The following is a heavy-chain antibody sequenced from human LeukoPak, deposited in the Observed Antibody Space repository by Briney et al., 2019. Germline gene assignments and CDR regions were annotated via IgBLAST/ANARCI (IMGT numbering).Heavy chain of an antibody. CDR2: IRYDGRNK. V-gene: IGHV3-30*02. D-gene: IGHD6-13*01. CDR1: GFTFSSYG. J-gene: IGHJ4*02. Sequence: GGSLRLSCAASGFTFSSYGMHWVRQAPGKGLEGVAFIRYDGRNKYYTDSVKGRFTISRDNSKNTLYLQMNSLKTEDTAVYYCTIYSSSWYGAIDYWGQGTLVTVSS. CDR3: TIYSSSWYGAIDY.